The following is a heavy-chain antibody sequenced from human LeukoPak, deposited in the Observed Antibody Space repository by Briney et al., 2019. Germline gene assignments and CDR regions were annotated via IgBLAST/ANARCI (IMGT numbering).Heavy chain of an antibody. CDR1: GGSISSGAYY. CDR3: AREGTVTTASYFDY. D-gene: IGHD4-17*01. J-gene: IGHJ4*02. CDR2: IYYSGST. V-gene: IGHV4-31*03. Sequence: SETLSLTCTVSGGSISSGAYYWSWIRQHPGEGLEWIGYIYYSGSTYYNPSLKSRVTISVDTSKNQFSLKLSSVTAADTAVYYCAREGTVTTASYFDYWGQGTLVTVSS.